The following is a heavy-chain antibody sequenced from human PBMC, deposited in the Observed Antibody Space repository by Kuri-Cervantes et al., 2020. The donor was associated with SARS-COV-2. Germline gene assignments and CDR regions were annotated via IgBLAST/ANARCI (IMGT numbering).Heavy chain of an antibody. V-gene: IGHV1-46*01. J-gene: IGHJ3*02. CDR3: AGQDDYDRSGLTWAFDI. CDR2: INPSGGST. Sequence: ASVKVSCKASGYTFTSYYMHWVRQAPGQGLEWMGIINPSGGSTSYAQKFQGRVTMTRDTSTSTVYMELSSLRSEDTAMYYCAGQDDYDRSGLTWAFDIWGHGTMVTVSS. CDR1: GYTFTSYY. D-gene: IGHD3-22*01.